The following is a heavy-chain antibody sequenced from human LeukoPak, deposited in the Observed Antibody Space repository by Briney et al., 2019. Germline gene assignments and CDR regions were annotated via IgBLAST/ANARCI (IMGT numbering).Heavy chain of an antibody. CDR2: IYYSGST. J-gene: IGHJ3*02. D-gene: IGHD3-22*01. CDR3: ARVSNSGYNSRGAFDI. V-gene: IGHV4-39*07. Sequence: SSETLSLTCTVSGGSISSSSYYWGWIRQPPGKGLEWIGRIYYSGSTYYNPSLKSRVTISVDTSKNQFSLKLSSVTAADTAVYYCARVSNSGYNSRGAFDIWGQGTMVTVSS. CDR1: GGSISSSSYY.